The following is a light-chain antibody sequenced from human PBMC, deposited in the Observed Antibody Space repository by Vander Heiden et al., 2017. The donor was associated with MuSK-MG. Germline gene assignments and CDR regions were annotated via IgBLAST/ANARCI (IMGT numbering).Light chain of an antibody. Sequence: QSALTQPRSVSGSPGQSVTISCTGTSSDVGGYNYVSWYQQHPGKAPKLMIYDVNKRPSGVTDRFSGSKSGNTASLTISGLQAEEDSDYYCCSYAGSYTLVFGGGTKLTVL. CDR2: DVN. V-gene: IGLV2-11*01. CDR1: SSDVGGYNY. CDR3: CSYAGSYTLV. J-gene: IGLJ2*01.